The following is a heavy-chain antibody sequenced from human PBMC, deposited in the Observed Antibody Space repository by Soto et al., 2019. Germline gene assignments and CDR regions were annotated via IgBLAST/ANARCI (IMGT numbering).Heavy chain of an antibody. CDR1: DDSIDSDKYY. J-gene: IGHJ4*02. CDR3: ARLEGLATISYYFDF. CDR2: IYYRGNA. D-gene: IGHD3-9*01. V-gene: IGHV4-39*01. Sequence: SETLSLTCSVSDDSIDSDKYYWGWIRQPPGKGLEWIGSIYYRGNAYYNPSLQTRFTISLDKSKSHFSLKLNSVTAAVLVVYFCARLEGLATISYYFDFWGPGALVTSPQ.